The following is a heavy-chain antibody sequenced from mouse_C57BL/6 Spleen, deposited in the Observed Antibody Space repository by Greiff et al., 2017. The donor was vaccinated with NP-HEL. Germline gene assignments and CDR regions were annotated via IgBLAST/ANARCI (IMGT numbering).Heavy chain of an antibody. D-gene: IGHD2-3*01. Sequence: VQLQQSGAELVRPGTSVKMSCKASGYTFTNYWIGWAKQRPGHGLEWIGDIYPGGGYTNYNEKFKGKATLTADKSSSTAYMQFSSLTSEDSAIYYCARSPFDGYYFYWYFDVWGTGTTVTVSS. CDR3: ARSPFDGYYFYWYFDV. CDR1: GYTFTNYW. CDR2: IYPGGGYT. J-gene: IGHJ1*03. V-gene: IGHV1-63*01.